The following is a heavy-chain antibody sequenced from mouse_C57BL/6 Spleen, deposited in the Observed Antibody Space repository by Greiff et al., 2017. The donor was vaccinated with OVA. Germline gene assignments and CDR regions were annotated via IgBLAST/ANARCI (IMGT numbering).Heavy chain of an antibody. CDR3: ARERVYYYGSSYGGYFDV. D-gene: IGHD1-1*01. J-gene: IGHJ1*03. CDR2: ISDGGSYT. V-gene: IGHV5-4*01. CDR1: GFTFSSYA. Sequence: EVQRVESGGGLVKPGGSLKLSCAASGFTFSSYAMSWVRQTPEKRLEWVATISDGGSYTYYPDNVKGRFTISRDNAKNNLYLQMSHLKSEDTAMYYCARERVYYYGSSYGGYFDVWGTGTTVTVSS.